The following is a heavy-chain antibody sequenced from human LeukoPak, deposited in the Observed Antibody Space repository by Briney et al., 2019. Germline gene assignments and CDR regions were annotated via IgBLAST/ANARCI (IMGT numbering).Heavy chain of an antibody. CDR1: GLTVSSYS. V-gene: IGHV3-30*03. CDR2: TSSDLNVK. J-gene: IGHJ4*02. CDR3: AREGYYGSGSPPSLYFDY. D-gene: IGHD3-10*01. Sequence: PGGSLRLSCAASGLTVSSYSMNWVRQAPGKGLEWVAVTSSDLNVKLYADSVKGRFTISRDNSRSTLYLQMNSLRPEDTAIYYCAREGYYGSGSPPSLYFDYWGQGTLVTVSS.